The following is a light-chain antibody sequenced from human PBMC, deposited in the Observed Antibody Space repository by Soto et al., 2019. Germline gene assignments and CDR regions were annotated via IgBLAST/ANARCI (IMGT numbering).Light chain of an antibody. J-gene: IGLJ1*01. CDR1: SSDVGSYNL. CDR3: CSYEGSSTYA. CDR2: EDN. V-gene: IGLV2-23*01. Sequence: SALTQPASVSGSPGQSIAISCTGTSSDVGSYNLVSWYQQYPDKAPKLMIYEDNKRPSGVSNRFSGSKSGNTASLTISGLQAEDEADYYCCSYEGSSTYAFGTGTKVTVL.